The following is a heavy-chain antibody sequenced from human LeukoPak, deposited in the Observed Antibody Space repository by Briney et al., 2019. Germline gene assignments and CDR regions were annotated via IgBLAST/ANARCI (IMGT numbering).Heavy chain of an antibody. J-gene: IGHJ3*02. Sequence: ASVKVSCKASGYTFTSYYMHWVRQAPGQGLEWMGIINPSGGSTSYAQKFQGRVTITRNTSISTAYMELSSLRSEDTAVYYCARSPSSLTTGDAFNIWGQGTMVTVSS. CDR1: GYTFTSYY. CDR3: ARSPSSLTTGDAFNI. V-gene: IGHV1-46*01. D-gene: IGHD4-17*01. CDR2: INPSGGST.